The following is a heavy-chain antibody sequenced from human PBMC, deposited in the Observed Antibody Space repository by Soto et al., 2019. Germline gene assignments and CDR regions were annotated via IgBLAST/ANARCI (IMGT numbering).Heavy chain of an antibody. CDR3: AKGLYIGYYYDSSGTAY. Sequence: GGSLRLSCAASGFTFSSYAMSWVRQAPGKGLEWVSAISGSGGSTYYADSVKGRFTISRDNSKNTLYLQMNSLRAEDTAVYYCAKGLYIGYYYDSSGTAYWGQGTLVTVSS. CDR1: GFTFSSYA. J-gene: IGHJ4*02. CDR2: ISGSGGST. D-gene: IGHD3-22*01. V-gene: IGHV3-23*01.